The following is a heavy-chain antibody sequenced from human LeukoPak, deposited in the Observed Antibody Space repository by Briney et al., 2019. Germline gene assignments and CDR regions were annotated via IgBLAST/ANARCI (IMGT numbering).Heavy chain of an antibody. J-gene: IGHJ4*02. CDR2: ISYDGSNK. Sequence: GRSLRLSCAASGFTFSSYAMHWVRQAPGKGLEWVAVISYDGSNKYYADSVKGRFTISRDNPKQALYLQMNSLRAEDTAVYYCAAATDSGLFDYWGQGTLVTVSS. V-gene: IGHV3-30*01. D-gene: IGHD4-17*01. CDR3: AAATDSGLFDY. CDR1: GFTFSSYA.